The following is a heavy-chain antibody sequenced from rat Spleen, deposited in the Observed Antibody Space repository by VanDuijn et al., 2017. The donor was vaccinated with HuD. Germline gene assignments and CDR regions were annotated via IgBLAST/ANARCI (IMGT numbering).Heavy chain of an antibody. CDR1: GFTFSSFA. Sequence: EVQLVESGGGLVQPGRSMKLSCAASGFTFSSFAMAWVRQAPTKGLEWVASISYDGGNTYYRDSVKGRFTISRDNAKSSLYLQMDSLRSEDTSTYYCAKIIAAAMDAWGQGASVTVSS. V-gene: IGHV5-25*01. D-gene: IGHD1-2*01. J-gene: IGHJ4*01. CDR3: AKIIAAAMDA. CDR2: ISYDGGNT.